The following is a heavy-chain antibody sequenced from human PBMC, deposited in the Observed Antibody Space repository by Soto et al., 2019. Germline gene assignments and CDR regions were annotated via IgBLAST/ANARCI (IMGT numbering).Heavy chain of an antibody. V-gene: IGHV3-74*01. J-gene: IGHJ3*02. CDR2: INSDGSST. CDR1: GFTFSSYW. CDR3: ARSSFGANTRPRAFDI. Sequence: HPGGSLRLSCAASGFTFSSYWMHWVRQAPGKGLVWVSRINSDGSSTSYADSVKGRFTISRDNAKNTLYLQMNSLRAEDTAVYYCARSSFGANTRPRAFDIWGQGTMVTVSS. D-gene: IGHD1-26*01.